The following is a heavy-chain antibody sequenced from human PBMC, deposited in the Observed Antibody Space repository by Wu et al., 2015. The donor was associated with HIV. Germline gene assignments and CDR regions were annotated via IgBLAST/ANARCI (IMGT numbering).Heavy chain of an antibody. J-gene: IGHJ2*01. D-gene: IGHD4-17*01. CDR1: GYTFTNYG. V-gene: IGHV1-18*01. Sequence: QVQLVQSGVEVKKSGASVKVSCKASGYTFTNYGISWVRQAPGQGLEWMGWISTYNANTNYAQKLQGRVTMTTDTSTSTAYMELRSLRSDDTAVYYCARHTLNDYGAYWYFDLWAVAPGHCLL. CDR3: ARHTLNDYGAYWYFDL. CDR2: ISTYNANT.